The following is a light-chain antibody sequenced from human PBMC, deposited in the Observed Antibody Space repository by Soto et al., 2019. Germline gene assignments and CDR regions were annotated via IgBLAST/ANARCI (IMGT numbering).Light chain of an antibody. CDR1: SSNIGNNP. V-gene: IGLV1-36*01. J-gene: IGLJ1*01. CDR3: CLYIGATTYV. CDR2: YDD. Sequence: VLTQPPSVSEAPRQRVTISCSGSSSNIGNNPVNWYQQFPGKAPKLLIYYDDMLYSGVSDRFSGSTSVNSASLTISGLQADDEADYYCCLYIGATTYVFGTGTKLTVL.